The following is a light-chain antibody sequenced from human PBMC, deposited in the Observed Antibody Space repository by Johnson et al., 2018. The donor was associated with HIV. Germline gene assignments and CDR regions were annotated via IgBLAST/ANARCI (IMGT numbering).Light chain of an antibody. Sequence: QSVLTQPPSVSAAPGQKVTISCSGSSSNIESNSVSWYQHFPGTAPKVLIYENNKRPSGIPDRFSGSKSGTSATLVITGLQTGDEAEYYCGTWDRSLTAHYVFGGGTTVTVL. V-gene: IGLV1-51*02. CDR2: ENN. CDR3: GTWDRSLTAHYV. CDR1: SSNIESNS. J-gene: IGLJ1*01.